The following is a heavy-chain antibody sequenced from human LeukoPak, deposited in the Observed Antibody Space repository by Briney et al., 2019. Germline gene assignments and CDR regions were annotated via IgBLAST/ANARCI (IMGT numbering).Heavy chain of an antibody. CDR2: ISYDGSNK. CDR1: GFPFSSYG. J-gene: IGHJ6*02. CDR3: AKDLANYYYYGMDV. D-gene: IGHD5-12*01. V-gene: IGHV3-30*18. Sequence: GGSLELSCAASGFPFSSYGMHWVRQAPGKGLEWVAVISYDGSNKYYADSVKGRFTISRDNSKNTLYLQMNSLRAEDTAVYYCAKDLANYYYYGMDVWGQGTTVTVSS.